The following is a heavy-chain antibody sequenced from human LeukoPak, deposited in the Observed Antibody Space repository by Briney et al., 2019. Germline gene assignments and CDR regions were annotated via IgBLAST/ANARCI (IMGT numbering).Heavy chain of an antibody. CDR1: GGSISSYY. CDR3: ARGLWFGELSPFDP. J-gene: IGHJ5*02. V-gene: IGHV4-59*01. CDR2: IYYSGST. D-gene: IGHD3-10*01. Sequence: SETLSLTCTVSGGSISSYYWSWIRQPPGKGLEWIGYIYYSGSTNYNPSLKSRVTISVDTSKNQFSLKLSSVTAADTAVYYCARGLWFGELSPFDPWGQGTLVTVSS.